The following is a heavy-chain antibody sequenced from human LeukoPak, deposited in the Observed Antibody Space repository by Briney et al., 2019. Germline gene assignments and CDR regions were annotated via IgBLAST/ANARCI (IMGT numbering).Heavy chain of an antibody. Sequence: ASVKVSCKASGGTFSSYAISWVRQAPGQGLEWMGRIIPILGIANYAQKFQGRVTITADKSTSTAYMELSSLRSEDTAVYYCARDHRSGYSGSPDQTGFDPWGQGTLVTVSS. J-gene: IGHJ5*02. CDR2: IIPILGIA. CDR3: ARDHRSGYSGSPDQTGFDP. CDR1: GGTFSSYA. D-gene: IGHD1-26*01. V-gene: IGHV1-69*04.